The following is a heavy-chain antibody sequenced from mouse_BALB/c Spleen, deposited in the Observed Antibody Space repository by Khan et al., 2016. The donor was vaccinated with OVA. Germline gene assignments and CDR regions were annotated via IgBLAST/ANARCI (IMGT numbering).Heavy chain of an antibody. CDR2: IWAGGST. CDR1: GFSLTSYG. V-gene: IGHV2-9*02. D-gene: IGHD1-1*01. Sequence: QVQLKESGPGLVAPSQTLSITCTVSGFSLTSYGVHWVRQPPGKGLEWLGVIWAGGSTNHNSALMSRLSISKDNSKSQVFLKMNSLQTDETARYYCARAFSYGAWFAYWGQGTLVTVSA. CDR3: ARAFSYGAWFAY. J-gene: IGHJ3*01.